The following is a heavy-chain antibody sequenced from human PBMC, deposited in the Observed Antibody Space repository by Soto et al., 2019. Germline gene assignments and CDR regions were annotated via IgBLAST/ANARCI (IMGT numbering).Heavy chain of an antibody. D-gene: IGHD5-12*01. Sequence: SETLSLTCTVSGGSISSGDYYWSWIRQPPGKGLEWIGYIYYSGSTYYNPSLKSRVTISVDTSKNQFSLKLSSVTAADTAVYYCAREGGGYSGQDAFDIWGQGTMVTVSS. CDR3: AREGGGYSGQDAFDI. J-gene: IGHJ3*02. V-gene: IGHV4-30-4*01. CDR2: IYYSGST. CDR1: GGSISSGDYY.